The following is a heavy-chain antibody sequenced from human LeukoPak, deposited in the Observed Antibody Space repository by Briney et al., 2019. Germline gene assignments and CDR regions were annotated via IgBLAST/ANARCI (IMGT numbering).Heavy chain of an antibody. J-gene: IGHJ5*02. D-gene: IGHD4-23*01. CDR2: INPSGGST. CDR3: ARDKDYGGNTNNWFDP. V-gene: IGHV1-46*01. Sequence: GASVKVSCKASRYTFTSYYMHWVRQAPGQGLEWMGIINPSGGSTSYAQKFQGRVTMTRDTSTSTVYMELSSLRSEDTAVYYCARDKDYGGNTNNWFDPWGQGTLVTVSS. CDR1: RYTFTSYY.